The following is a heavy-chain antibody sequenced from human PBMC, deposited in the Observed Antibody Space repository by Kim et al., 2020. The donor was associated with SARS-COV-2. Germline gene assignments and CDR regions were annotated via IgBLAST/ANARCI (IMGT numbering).Heavy chain of an antibody. Sequence: ASVKVSCKASGYTFTSYGISWVRQAPGQGLEWMGWISAYNGNTNYAQKLQGRVTMTTDTSTSTAYMELRSLRSDDTAVYYCARVGVGPIYYYYGMDVWGQGTTVTVSS. J-gene: IGHJ6*02. CDR1: GYTFTSYG. CDR2: ISAYNGNT. V-gene: IGHV1-18*01. CDR3: ARVGVGPIYYYYGMDV. D-gene: IGHD1-26*01.